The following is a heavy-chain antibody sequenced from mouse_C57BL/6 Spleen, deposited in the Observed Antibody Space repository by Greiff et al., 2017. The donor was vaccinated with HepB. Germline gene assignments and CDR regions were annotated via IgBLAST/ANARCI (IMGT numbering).Heavy chain of an antibody. J-gene: IGHJ3*01. V-gene: IGHV1-64*01. CDR2: IHPNSGST. CDR1: GYTFTSYW. D-gene: IGHD2-1*01. CDR3: ARGDYGNYVPFAY. Sequence: QVQLQQPGAELVKPGASAKLSCKASGYTFTSYWMHWVKQRPGQGLEWIGMIHPNSGSTNYNEKFKSKATLTVDKSSSTAYMQLSSLTSEDSAVYYCARGDYGNYVPFAYWGQGTLVTVSA.